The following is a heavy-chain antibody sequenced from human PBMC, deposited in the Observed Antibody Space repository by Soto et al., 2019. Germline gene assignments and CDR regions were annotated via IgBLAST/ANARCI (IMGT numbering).Heavy chain of an antibody. CDR3: ARDGPTYYDILTGFDY. Sequence: VQLVESGGGVVQPGRSLRLSCAASGFTFSSYAMHWVRQAPGKGLEWVAVISYDGSNKYYADSVKGRFTISRDNSKNTLYLQMNSLRAEDTAVYYCARDGPTYYDILTGFDYWGQGTLVTVSS. D-gene: IGHD3-9*01. V-gene: IGHV3-30-3*01. CDR1: GFTFSSYA. CDR2: ISYDGSNK. J-gene: IGHJ4*02.